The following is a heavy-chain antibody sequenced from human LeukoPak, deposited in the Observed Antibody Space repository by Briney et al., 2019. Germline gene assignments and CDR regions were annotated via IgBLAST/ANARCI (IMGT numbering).Heavy chain of an antibody. CDR3: ARVAGVCSGGSCYRALYYFDY. V-gene: IGHV1-69*05. CDR1: GGTFSSYA. J-gene: IGHJ4*02. CDR2: IIPIFGTA. D-gene: IGHD2-15*01. Sequence: SVKVSCKASGGTFSSYAISWVRQAPGQGLEWMGRIIPIFGTANYAQKFQGRVTITTDESTSTAYMELSSLRSEDTAVYYCARVAGVCSGGSCYRALYYFDYWGQGTLVTVSS.